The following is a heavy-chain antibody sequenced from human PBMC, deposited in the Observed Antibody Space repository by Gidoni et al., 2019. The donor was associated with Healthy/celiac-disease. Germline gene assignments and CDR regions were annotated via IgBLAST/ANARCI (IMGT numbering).Heavy chain of an antibody. CDR1: GGSISSYY. CDR3: ARGWSAASEYYFDY. J-gene: IGHJ4*02. D-gene: IGHD6-13*01. CDR2: IYYSGST. Sequence: QVQLQESGPGLVKPSETLSLTCTVPGGSISSYYWSWIRQPPGQGLEWIGYIYYSGSTNYNPSLKSRVTISVDTSKNQFSLKLSSVTAADTAVYYCARGWSAASEYYFDYWGQGTLVTVSS. V-gene: IGHV4-59*01.